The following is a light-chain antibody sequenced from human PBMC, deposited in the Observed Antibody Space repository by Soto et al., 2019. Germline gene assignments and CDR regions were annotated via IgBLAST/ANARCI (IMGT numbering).Light chain of an antibody. CDR2: GAS. Sequence: IQLTQSPSSLSASVRARVTITCRASPAIASFLAWYQQKPGTAPKLLIYGASTLQSGVPSRFSGSRSGTDYTLTIASLQPEDFATYYCQQLNGSPWTFGQGTKVDI. CDR1: PAIASF. V-gene: IGKV1-9*01. CDR3: QQLNGSPWT. J-gene: IGKJ1*01.